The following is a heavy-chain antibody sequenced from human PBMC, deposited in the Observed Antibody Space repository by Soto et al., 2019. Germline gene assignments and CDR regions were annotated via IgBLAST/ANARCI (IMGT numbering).Heavy chain of an antibody. V-gene: IGHV3-30*03. D-gene: IGHD1-26*01. CDR3: ARDQGASNL. J-gene: IGHJ4*02. CDR1: GFIFSSYC. Sequence: GGSLILSCAASGFIFSSYCMHWVRQAPGKGLEWVAVISYDENNKHYADSVKGRFTISRDNGKNSLYLQMNSLRDEDTAVYYCARDQGASNLWGQGTLVTVSS. CDR2: ISYDENNK.